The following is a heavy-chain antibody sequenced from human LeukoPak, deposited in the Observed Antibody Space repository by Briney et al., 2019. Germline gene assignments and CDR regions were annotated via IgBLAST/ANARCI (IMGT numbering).Heavy chain of an antibody. CDR1: GGSVSSSNYY. CDR2: IYYTGST. Sequence: PSETLSLTCTVSGGSVSSSNYYWTWIRQPPGKGLEWIGYIYYTGSTNYNPSLKSRVTISVDTSKNQFSLKLSSVTAADTAVYYCARQQLSQLYYFDNWGQGTLVTVSS. D-gene: IGHD6-13*01. V-gene: IGHV4-61*01. J-gene: IGHJ4*02. CDR3: ARQQLSQLYYFDN.